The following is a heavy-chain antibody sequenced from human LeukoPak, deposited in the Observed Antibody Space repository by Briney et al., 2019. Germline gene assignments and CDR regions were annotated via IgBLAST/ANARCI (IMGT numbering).Heavy chain of an antibody. CDR2: INHSGST. Sequence: SETLSLTCAVYGGSFSGYYWSWIRQPPGKGLEWIGEINHSGSTNYNPSLKSRVTISVDTSKNQFSLKLSSVTAADTAVYYCARDALVGLLKDYFDYWGQGTLVTVSS. J-gene: IGHJ4*02. D-gene: IGHD2-8*02. CDR1: GGSFSGYY. V-gene: IGHV4-34*01. CDR3: ARDALVGLLKDYFDY.